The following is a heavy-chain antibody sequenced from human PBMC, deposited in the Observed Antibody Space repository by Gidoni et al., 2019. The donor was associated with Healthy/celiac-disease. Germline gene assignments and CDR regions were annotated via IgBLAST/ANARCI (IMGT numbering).Heavy chain of an antibody. J-gene: IGHJ4*02. CDR3: AKGGLGGRRSNLRGWFDY. D-gene: IGHD3-16*01. CDR2: ISGSGGST. CDR1: GFTFSSYA. Sequence: EVQLLESGGGLVQPGGSLRLSCAASGFTFSSYAMSWVRQAPGKGLGGVSAISGSGGSTYYADSVKGRFTISRDNSKNTLYLQMNSLRAEDTAVYYCAKGGLGGRRSNLRGWFDYWGQGTLVTVSS. V-gene: IGHV3-23*01.